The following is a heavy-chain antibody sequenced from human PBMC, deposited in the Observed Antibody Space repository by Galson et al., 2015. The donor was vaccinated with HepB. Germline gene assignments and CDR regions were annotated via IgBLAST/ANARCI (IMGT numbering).Heavy chain of an antibody. CDR3: TTDFSVGQGGLGY. D-gene: IGHD1-26*01. CDR1: GFTFDTHA. J-gene: IGHJ4*02. CDR2: ISGSGGIT. V-gene: IGHV3-23*01. Sequence: LRLSCAASGFTFDTHAMNWVRQAPGKGLEWVSSISGSGGITYYADLLKGRFTISRDNSRNTLYLQMNSLRAEDTAIYYCTTDFSVGQGGLGYWGQGTLVTVSS.